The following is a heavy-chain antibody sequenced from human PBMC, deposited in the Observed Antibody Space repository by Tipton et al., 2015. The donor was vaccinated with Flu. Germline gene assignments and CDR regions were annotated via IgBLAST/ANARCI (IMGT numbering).Heavy chain of an antibody. CDR1: GGSMSSYY. CDR3: AGASGSGTYVIFDY. V-gene: IGHV4-4*07. Sequence: TLSLTCTVSGGSMSSYYWSWIRQPAGKGLEWIGRIYTSGSTIYHPSLKSRVTMSVDTSKNEFSLKLNSVTAADTAVYYCAGASGSGTYVIFDYWGQGTLVTVSS. J-gene: IGHJ4*02. CDR2: IYTSGST. D-gene: IGHD3-10*01.